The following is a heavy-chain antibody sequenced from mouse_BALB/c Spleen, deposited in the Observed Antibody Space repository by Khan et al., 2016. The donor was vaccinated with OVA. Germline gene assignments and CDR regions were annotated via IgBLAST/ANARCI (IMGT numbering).Heavy chain of an antibody. CDR2: IYPFNDDS. Sequence: VQLQQPGPELLKPGASVKMSCKASGYTFTSYVMHWVKQKPGQGLEWIGYIYPFNDDSKYSEKFKGKATLTSDTSSNTAYMELSSLTSEDSAVYYCATLVSTYTWFAYWGQGTLVTVSA. V-gene: IGHV1S136*01. CDR3: ATLVSTYTWFAY. J-gene: IGHJ3*01. D-gene: IGHD2-3*01. CDR1: GYTFTSYV.